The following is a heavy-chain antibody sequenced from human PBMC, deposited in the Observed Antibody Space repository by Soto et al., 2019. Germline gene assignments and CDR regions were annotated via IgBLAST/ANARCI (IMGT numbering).Heavy chain of an antibody. CDR2: IYYSGST. V-gene: IGHV4-59*01. CDR3: AREVGYCSGGSCNRPIDV. Sequence: SETLSLTCTVSGGSISSYYWSWIRQPPGKGLEWIGYIYYSGSTNYNPSLKSRVTISVDTSKNQFSLKLSSVTAADTAVYYCAREVGYCSGGSCNRPIDVWGQGTTVTVSS. J-gene: IGHJ6*02. D-gene: IGHD2-15*01. CDR1: GGSISSYY.